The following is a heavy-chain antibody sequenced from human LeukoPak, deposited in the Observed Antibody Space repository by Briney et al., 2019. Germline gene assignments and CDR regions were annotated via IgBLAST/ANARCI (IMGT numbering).Heavy chain of an antibody. Sequence: ASVKVSCKASGGTFSSYAISWVRQAPGQELEWMGGIIPIFGTANYAQKFQGRVTITADESTSTAYMELSSLRSEDTAVYYCASLALGGDFSGPQSDDAFDIWGQGTMVTVSS. V-gene: IGHV1-69*13. J-gene: IGHJ3*02. CDR3: ASLALGGDFSGPQSDDAFDI. D-gene: IGHD4-17*01. CDR1: GGTFSSYA. CDR2: IIPIFGTA.